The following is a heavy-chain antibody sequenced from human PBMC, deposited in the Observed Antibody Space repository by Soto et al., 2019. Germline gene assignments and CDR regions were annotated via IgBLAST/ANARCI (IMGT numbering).Heavy chain of an antibody. CDR1: GFTFSSYG. D-gene: IGHD2-2*01. CDR2: ISYDGSNK. V-gene: IGHV3-30*18. CDR3: AKEEENIVVVPAAPDY. J-gene: IGHJ4*02. Sequence: GGSLRLSCAASGFTFSSYGMHWVRQAPGKGLEWVAVISYDGSNKYYADSVKGRFTISRDNSKNTLYLQMNSLRAEDTAVYYCAKEEENIVVVPAAPDYWGQGTLVTVSS.